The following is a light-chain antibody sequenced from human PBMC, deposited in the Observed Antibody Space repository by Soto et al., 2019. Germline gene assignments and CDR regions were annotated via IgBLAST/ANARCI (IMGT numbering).Light chain of an antibody. Sequence: EIVLTQSPATLSLSPGERATPSCRASRGIDTYLAWYQQKRGQAPRLLIYDASNRTTGIPARFSGGGSGTDFTLSISSLETDDFVVYYCQQRSSWPLTFGGGTKVEIK. J-gene: IGKJ4*01. V-gene: IGKV3-11*01. CDR3: QQRSSWPLT. CDR2: DAS. CDR1: RGIDTY.